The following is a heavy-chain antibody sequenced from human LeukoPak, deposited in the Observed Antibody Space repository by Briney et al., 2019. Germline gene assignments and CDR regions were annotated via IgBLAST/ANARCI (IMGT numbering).Heavy chain of an antibody. J-gene: IGHJ4*02. CDR2: IYPGDSDT. D-gene: IGHD5-24*01. CDR3: ARGPRRWLQLVYFDY. Sequence: GESLKISCKGSGYSFTSYWIGWVRQMPGKGLEWMGIIYPGDSDTRYSPSFQGQVTISADKSISTAYLQWSSLKASDTAMYYCARGPRRWLQLVYFDYWGQGTLVTVSS. V-gene: IGHV5-51*01. CDR1: GYSFTSYW.